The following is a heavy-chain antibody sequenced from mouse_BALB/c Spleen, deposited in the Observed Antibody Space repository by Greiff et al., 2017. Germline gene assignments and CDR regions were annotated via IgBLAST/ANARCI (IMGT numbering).Heavy chain of an antibody. CDR1: GYSITSCYY. CDR2: ISYDGSN. CDR3: ARDYYGGAWFAY. D-gene: IGHD1-1*01. Sequence: EVKLMESGPDLVKPSQSLSLTCSVTGYSITSCYYWNWIRQFPGNKLEWMGYISYDGSNNYNPSLKNRISITRDTSKNQFFLKLNSVTTEDTATYCCARDYYGGAWFAYWGQGTLVTVSA. J-gene: IGHJ3*01. V-gene: IGHV3-6*02.